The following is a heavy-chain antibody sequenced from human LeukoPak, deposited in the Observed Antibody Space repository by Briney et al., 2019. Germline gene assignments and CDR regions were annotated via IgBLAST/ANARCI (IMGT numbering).Heavy chain of an antibody. Sequence: ASVKVSCKASGYTLTNYGVSWVRQAPGQGLEWMGWINAYNGNTNYPQKFQGRVSMTTDTSTNTAYMELRSLRSDDTAVYYCAREYCSSTSCYSPDYWGQGTLVTVSS. D-gene: IGHD2-2*01. CDR1: GYTLTNYG. J-gene: IGHJ4*02. CDR3: AREYCSSTSCYSPDY. V-gene: IGHV1-18*01. CDR2: INAYNGNT.